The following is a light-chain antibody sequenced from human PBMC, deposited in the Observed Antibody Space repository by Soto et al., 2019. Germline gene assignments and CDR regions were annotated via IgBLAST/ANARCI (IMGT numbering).Light chain of an antibody. V-gene: IGKV1-5*03. CDR2: KAS. J-gene: IGKJ1*01. CDR3: QQYNGYGR. CDR1: QYISTY. Sequence: DIQMTQSPSSLSASVGDSLTITCRASQYISTYLNWYQQKPGKAPKLLIYKASILESGVPSRFSGSGSGTEFTLTISSLQADDLATYYCQQYNGYGRFGQGTKVDIK.